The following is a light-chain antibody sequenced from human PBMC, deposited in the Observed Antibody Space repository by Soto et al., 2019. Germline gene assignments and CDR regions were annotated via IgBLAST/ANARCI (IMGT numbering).Light chain of an antibody. CDR1: ENIARH. CDR2: AAS. J-gene: IGKJ5*01. V-gene: IGKV1-39*01. CDR3: QQSYSTLSIP. Sequence: DIQMTQSPSSLSASVGDRITITCRASENIARHLNWYQQKPGKAPNLLIYAASNLQNGVPLRFRGGGSGTDFNLTISNLQPEDFATYYCQQSYSTLSIPFGQGTRLEIK.